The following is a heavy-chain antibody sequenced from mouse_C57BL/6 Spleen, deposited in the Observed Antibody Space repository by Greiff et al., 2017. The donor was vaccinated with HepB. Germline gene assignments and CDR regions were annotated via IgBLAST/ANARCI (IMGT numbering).Heavy chain of an antibody. CDR3: ARFYDYDGFAY. V-gene: IGHV1-82*01. J-gene: IGHJ3*01. D-gene: IGHD2-4*01. CDR2: IYPGDGDT. CDR1: GYAFSSSW. Sequence: VQLQQSGPELVKPGASVKISCKASGYAFSSSWMNWVKQRPGKGLEWIGRIYPGDGDTNYNGKFKGKATLTADKSSSTAYMQLSSLTSEDSAVYFGARFYDYDGFAYWGQGTLVTVSA.